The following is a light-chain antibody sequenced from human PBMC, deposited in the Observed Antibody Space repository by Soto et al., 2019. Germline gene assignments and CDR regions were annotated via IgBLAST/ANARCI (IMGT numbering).Light chain of an antibody. V-gene: IGKV3-20*01. J-gene: IGKJ5*01. Sequence: EIVLTQSPGTLSLSPGERATLSCRASQSVSGSYLAWYQQRPGQAPRLLMYGVSIRANGIPYRFSGRGSGTDVTLTISRLEPEDFAVYYCQQYGTSPPITFGQGTRLEIK. CDR2: GVS. CDR1: QSVSGSY. CDR3: QQYGTSPPIT.